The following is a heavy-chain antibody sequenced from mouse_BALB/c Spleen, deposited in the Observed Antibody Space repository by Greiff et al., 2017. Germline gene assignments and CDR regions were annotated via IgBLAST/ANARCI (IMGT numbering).Heavy chain of an antibody. CDR3: ARGSARAPPMDY. Sequence: QVQLQQSGAELVRPGSSVKISCKASGYAFSSYWLNWVKQRPGQGLEWIGQIYPGDGDTNYNGKFKGKATLTADKSSSTAYMQLSSLTSEDSAVYFCARGSARAPPMDYWGQGTSGTVSS. CDR2: IYPGDGDT. J-gene: IGHJ4*01. CDR1: GYAFSSYW. V-gene: IGHV1-80*01. D-gene: IGHD3-1*01.